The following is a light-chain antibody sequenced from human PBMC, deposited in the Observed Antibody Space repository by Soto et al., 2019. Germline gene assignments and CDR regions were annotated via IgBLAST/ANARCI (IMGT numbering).Light chain of an antibody. Sequence: EIVMTQSPVTLSVSPGERATLSCRASQSVASYLAWYQQKPGQAPRLLIYDASNRATGIPARFSGSGSGTDFTLTISSLEPEDFAFYYCQQRSNWLFTFGPGTKVDIK. V-gene: IGKV3-11*01. CDR2: DAS. CDR1: QSVASY. J-gene: IGKJ3*01. CDR3: QQRSNWLFT.